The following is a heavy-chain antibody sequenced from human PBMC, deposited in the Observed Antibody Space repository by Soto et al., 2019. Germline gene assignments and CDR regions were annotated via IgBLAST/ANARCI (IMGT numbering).Heavy chain of an antibody. V-gene: IGHV4-30-4*01. CDR2: IYYSGST. CDR1: GGSISSGDYY. J-gene: IGHJ4*02. Sequence: TLSLTCTVSGGSISSGDYYWRWIRQPPGKGLEWIGYIYYSGSTYYNPSLKSRVTISVDTSKNQFSLKLSSVTAADTAVYYCAREDYYDSSGYYDYWGQGTLVTVSS. CDR3: AREDYYDSSGYYDY. D-gene: IGHD3-22*01.